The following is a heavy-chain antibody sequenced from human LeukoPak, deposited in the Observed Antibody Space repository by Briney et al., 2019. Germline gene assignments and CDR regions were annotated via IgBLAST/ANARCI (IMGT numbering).Heavy chain of an antibody. CDR3: ARELEPYGSGTSFDY. CDR2: ISYDGSNK. J-gene: IGHJ4*02. V-gene: IGHV3-30-3*01. Sequence: GSLRLSCAASGFTFSSYAMHWVRQAPGKGLEWVAVISYDGSNKYYADSVKGRFTISRDNSKNTLYLQMNSLRAEDTAVYYCARELEPYGSGTSFDYWGQGTLVTVSS. D-gene: IGHD3-10*01. CDR1: GFTFSSYA.